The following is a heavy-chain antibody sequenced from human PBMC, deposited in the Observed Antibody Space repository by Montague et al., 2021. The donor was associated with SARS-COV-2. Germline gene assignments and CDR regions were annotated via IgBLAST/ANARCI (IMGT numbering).Heavy chain of an antibody. CDR1: GGSISSGSYY. J-gene: IGHJ3*02. CDR3: ASERAYDYGSGTYPGGFDI. D-gene: IGHD3-10*01. V-gene: IGHV4-61*02. Sequence: TLSLTCTVSGGSISSGSYYWSWIRQPAGKGLEWIGRIYTTGRTNYNPSLKSRVTISVDTSKNQFSLKLSSVTAADTAAHYCASERAYDYGSGTYPGGFDIWGQGTMVTVSS. CDR2: IYTTGRT.